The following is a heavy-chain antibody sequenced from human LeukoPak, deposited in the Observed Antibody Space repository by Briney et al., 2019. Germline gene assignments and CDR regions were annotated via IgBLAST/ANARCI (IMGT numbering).Heavy chain of an antibody. CDR3: AKPLVEY. V-gene: IGHV3-30*02. J-gene: IGHJ4*02. CDR2: IGYDGSNK. CDR1: GFTFSSYG. D-gene: IGHD2-15*01. Sequence: GGSLRLSCAASGFTFSSYGMHWVRQAPGKGLEWVAFIGYDGSNKYYADSVKGRFTISRDNSKNTLYLQMNSLRAEDTAVYYCAKPLVEYLGQGTLVTVSS.